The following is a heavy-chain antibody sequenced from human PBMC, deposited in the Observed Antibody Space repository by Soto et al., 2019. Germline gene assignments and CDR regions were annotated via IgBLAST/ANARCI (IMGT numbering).Heavy chain of an antibody. Sequence: GGSLRLSCAASGFTFSSYAMSWVRQAPGKGLEWVSAISGSGGSTYYADSVKGRFTISRDNSKNTLYLQMNSLRAEDTAVYYCATDVGVVAAPTSAFDIWGQGTMVTVSS. CDR2: ISGSGGST. CDR1: GFTFSSYA. D-gene: IGHD2-15*01. J-gene: IGHJ3*02. CDR3: ATDVGVVAAPTSAFDI. V-gene: IGHV3-23*01.